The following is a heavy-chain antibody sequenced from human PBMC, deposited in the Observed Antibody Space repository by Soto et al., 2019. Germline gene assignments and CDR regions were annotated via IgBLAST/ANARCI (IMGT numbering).Heavy chain of an antibody. Sequence: SETLSLTCTVSGGSISSGGYYWSWIRQHPGKGLEWIGYIYYSGSTYYNPSLKSRVTISVDTSKNQFSLKLSSVTAADTAVYYCARVGQAGLGPHFDYWGQGILVTVSS. D-gene: IGHD6-19*01. CDR3: ARVGQAGLGPHFDY. J-gene: IGHJ4*02. CDR1: GGSISSGGYY. CDR2: IYYSGST. V-gene: IGHV4-31*03.